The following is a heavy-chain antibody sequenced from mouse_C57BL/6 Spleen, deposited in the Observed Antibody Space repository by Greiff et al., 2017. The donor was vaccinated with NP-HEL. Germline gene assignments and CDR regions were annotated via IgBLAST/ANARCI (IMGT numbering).Heavy chain of an antibody. CDR1: GYAFSSYW. D-gene: IGHD2-4*01. Sequence: QVTLKESGAELVKPGASVKISCKASGYAFSSYWMNWVKQRPGKGLEWIGQIYPGDGDTNYNGKFKGKATLTADKSSSTAYMQLSSLTSEDSAVYFCARNIYYDHWYFDVWGTGTTVTVSS. CDR3: ARNIYYDHWYFDV. J-gene: IGHJ1*03. V-gene: IGHV1-80*01. CDR2: IYPGDGDT.